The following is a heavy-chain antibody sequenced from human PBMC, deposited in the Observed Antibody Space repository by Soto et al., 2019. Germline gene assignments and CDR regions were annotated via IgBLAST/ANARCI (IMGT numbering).Heavy chain of an antibody. D-gene: IGHD6-13*01. CDR2: ISYDGSNK. V-gene: IGHV3-30*18. CDR3: AKDLALPRLAAVGSFDY. J-gene: IGHJ4*02. Sequence: VQLVESGGGLVKPGGSLRLSCAASGFTFSSYSMNWVRQAPGKGLEWVAVISYDGSNKYYADSVKGRFIISRDNSKDTLYLQMNSLRAEDTAIYYCAKDLALPRLAAVGSFDYWGQGTLVTVSS. CDR1: GFTFSSYS.